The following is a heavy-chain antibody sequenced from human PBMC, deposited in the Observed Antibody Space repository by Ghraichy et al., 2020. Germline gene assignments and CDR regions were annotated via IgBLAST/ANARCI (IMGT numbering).Heavy chain of an antibody. CDR3: ARDLVYCTGGSCYSHFDY. J-gene: IGHJ4*02. D-gene: IGHD2-15*01. CDR2: TYYRSQWYN. Sequence: SQTLSLTCAISGDSVSSNSAAWNWIRQSPSRGLEWLGRTYYRSQWYNDYAVSVKSRLTINPETSKNQFSLQLNSVTPEDTAVYYCARDLVYCTGGSCYSHFDYWGQGTLVTVSS. CDR1: GDSVSSNSAA. V-gene: IGHV6-1*01.